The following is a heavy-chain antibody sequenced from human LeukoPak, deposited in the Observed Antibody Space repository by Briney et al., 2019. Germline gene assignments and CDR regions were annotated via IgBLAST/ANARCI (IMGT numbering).Heavy chain of an antibody. CDR3: AREGRDSTNINAFDF. Sequence: GRSLRLSCAASGFTFSYYALHWVRQAPGKGLEWVAAISYDEFNKFYGNSVKGRFTISRDNSKSTLSLQMNSLRTEDTAVYYCAREGRDSTNINAFDFWGQGIMVTVPS. J-gene: IGHJ3*01. V-gene: IGHV3-30*04. D-gene: IGHD2-2*01. CDR2: ISYDEFNK. CDR1: GFTFSYYA.